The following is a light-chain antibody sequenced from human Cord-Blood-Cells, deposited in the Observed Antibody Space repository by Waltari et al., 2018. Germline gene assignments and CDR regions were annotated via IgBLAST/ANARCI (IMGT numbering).Light chain of an antibody. V-gene: IGLV2-14*01. J-gene: IGLJ1*01. CDR3: SSYTSSSTYV. Sequence: SVSGYPGQSITISCTGTSSDVGGYNYVPWYQQHPGKAPKLMIYEVSNRPSGVSNRFSGSKSGNTASLTSSGLQAEDDADYYCSSYTSSSTYVFGTGTKVTVL. CDR2: EVS. CDR1: SSDVGGYNY.